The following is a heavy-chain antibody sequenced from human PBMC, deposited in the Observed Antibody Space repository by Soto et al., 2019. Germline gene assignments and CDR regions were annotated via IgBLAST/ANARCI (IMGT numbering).Heavy chain of an antibody. J-gene: IGHJ4*02. D-gene: IGHD6-19*01. CDR2: TYYRSNWRH. CDR1: GDSVASNTAA. CDR3: ARGVAGSGFDL. V-gene: IGHV6-1*01. Sequence: PSHTRSLTCAVSGDSVASNTAAWNLIRSSPSRGLEWLGRTYYRSNWRHDYAVSVRSRITVNPDTSKNHFSLQLNSVTPDDTAVYYCARGVAGSGFDLWGQGTLVTVSS.